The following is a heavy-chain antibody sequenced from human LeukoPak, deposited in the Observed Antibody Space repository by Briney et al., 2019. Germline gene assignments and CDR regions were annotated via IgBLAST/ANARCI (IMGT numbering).Heavy chain of an antibody. V-gene: IGHV5-51*01. CDR2: IYPGDSDT. CDR1: GYSFTTYY. CDR3: ARHEGYNWFDP. Sequence: GESLKISCKGSGYSFTTYYIAWVRQMPGKGLEWMGMIYPGDSDTRYSPSFQGQVTISADKSISTAYLQWSSLKASDTAVYYCARHEGYNWFDPRGQGTLVTVSS. J-gene: IGHJ5*02.